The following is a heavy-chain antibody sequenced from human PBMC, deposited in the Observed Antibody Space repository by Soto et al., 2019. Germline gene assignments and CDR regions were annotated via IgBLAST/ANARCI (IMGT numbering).Heavy chain of an antibody. CDR1: GGSFSGYY. Sequence: QVQLQQWGAGLLKPSETLSLTCAVYGGSFSGYYWSWIRQPPGKGLEWIGEINHSGSTNYNPSLKSRVTISVDTSKNQCSLKLSSVTAADTAVYYCARYPKPEIVVVTTMPYAFDIWGQGTMVTVSS. D-gene: IGHD2-21*02. CDR3: ARYPKPEIVVVTTMPYAFDI. CDR2: INHSGST. J-gene: IGHJ3*02. V-gene: IGHV4-34*01.